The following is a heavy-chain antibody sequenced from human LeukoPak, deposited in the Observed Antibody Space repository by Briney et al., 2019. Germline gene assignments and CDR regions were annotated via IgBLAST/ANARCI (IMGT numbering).Heavy chain of an antibody. CDR1: GYTFTGYY. J-gene: IGHJ4*02. Sequence: GASVKVSCKASGYTFTGYYMHGVRQAPGQGLEWMGWINPNSGGTNYAQKFQGRVTMTRDTSISTAYMELSRLRSDDTAVYYCARIAGPRENIDYWGQGTLVTVSS. V-gene: IGHV1-2*02. CDR3: ARIAGPRENIDY. CDR2: INPNSGGT.